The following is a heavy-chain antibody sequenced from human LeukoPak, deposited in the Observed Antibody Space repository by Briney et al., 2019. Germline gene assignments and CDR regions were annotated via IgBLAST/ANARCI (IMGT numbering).Heavy chain of an antibody. J-gene: IGHJ4*02. CDR3: AKTERYSGYDFLAYFDY. CDR2: ISGSGGGT. D-gene: IGHD5-12*01. Sequence: GGSLRLSCAASGFPFSSYAMSWVRQAPRKGLAWVSAISGSGGGTYYADSVKGRFTISSEHSKNTLYPQMNSLRAEDTAVYYCAKTERYSGYDFLAYFDYRGQGTLVTVSS. CDR1: GFPFSSYA. V-gene: IGHV3-23*01.